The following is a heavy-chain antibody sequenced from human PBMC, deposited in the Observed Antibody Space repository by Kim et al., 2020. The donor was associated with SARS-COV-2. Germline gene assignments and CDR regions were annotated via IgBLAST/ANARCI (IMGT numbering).Heavy chain of an antibody. J-gene: IGHJ6*02. Sequence: KSRVIISVDTSKNQFSLKLSSVTAADTAVYYCARGISSGWPYYYYYYGMDVWGQGTTVTVSS. D-gene: IGHD6-19*01. V-gene: IGHV4-59*09. CDR3: ARGISSGWPYYYYYYGMDV.